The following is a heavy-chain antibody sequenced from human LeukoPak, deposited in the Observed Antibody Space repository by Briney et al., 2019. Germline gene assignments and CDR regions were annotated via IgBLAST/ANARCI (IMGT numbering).Heavy chain of an antibody. Sequence: PSETLSLTCAVHGGSFSGYYWSWLRQPPGKGLEWIGEINHSGSTNYNPSLKSRVTISVDTSKNQFSLKLSSVTAADTAVYYCARTYSRFYYFYMDVWGKGTSVTISS. D-gene: IGHD6-13*01. J-gene: IGHJ6*03. CDR2: INHSGST. CDR3: ARTYSRFYYFYMDV. V-gene: IGHV4-34*01. CDR1: GGSFSGYY.